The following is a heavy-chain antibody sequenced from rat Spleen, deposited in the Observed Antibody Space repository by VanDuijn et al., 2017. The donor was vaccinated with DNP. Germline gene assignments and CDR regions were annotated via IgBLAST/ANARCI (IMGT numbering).Heavy chain of an antibody. CDR3: ARDDYGSYGAMDP. V-gene: IGHV5-31*01. D-gene: IGHD1-3*01. CDR2: ITSGSGST. CDR1: GFTFNYYW. J-gene: IGHJ4*01. Sequence: EVQLVESGGDLVQPGRSLKLSCVASGFTFNYYWMAWIRQVPGKGLEWIASITSGSGSTSYLDSVKGRFTISRDDANTTLYLQMDSLRSEDTATYYCARDDYGSYGAMDPWGQGTSVTVSS.